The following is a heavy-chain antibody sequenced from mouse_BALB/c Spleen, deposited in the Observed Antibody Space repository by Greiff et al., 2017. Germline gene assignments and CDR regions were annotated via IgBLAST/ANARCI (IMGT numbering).Heavy chain of an antibody. V-gene: IGHV1-69*02. J-gene: IGHJ4*01. CDR1: GYTFTSYW. Sequence: QVQLQQPGAELVRPGASVKLSCKASGYTFTSYWINWVKQRPGQGLEWIGNIYPSDSYTNYNQKFKDKATLTVDKSSSTAYMQLSSLTSENSAVYFCARLGRYAMDYWGQGTSVTVSS. D-gene: IGHD4-1*01. CDR3: ARLGRYAMDY. CDR2: IYPSDSYT.